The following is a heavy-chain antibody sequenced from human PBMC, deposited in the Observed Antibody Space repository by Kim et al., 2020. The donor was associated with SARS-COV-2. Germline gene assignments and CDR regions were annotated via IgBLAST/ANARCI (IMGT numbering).Heavy chain of an antibody. Sequence: SETLSLTCTVSGGSISSSSYYWGWIRQPPGKGLEWIGSIYYSGSTYYNPSLKSRVTISVDTSKNQFSLKLSSVTAADTAVYYCARHGYDMTTVTTANGWFDYWGQGTLVTVSS. CDR3: ARHGYDMTTVTTANGWFDY. CDR1: GGSISSSSYY. V-gene: IGHV4-39*01. J-gene: IGHJ4*02. CDR2: IYYSGST. D-gene: IGHD4-4*01.